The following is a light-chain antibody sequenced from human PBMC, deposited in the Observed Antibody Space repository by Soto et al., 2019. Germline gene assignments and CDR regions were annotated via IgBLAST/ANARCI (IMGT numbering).Light chain of an antibody. J-gene: IGLJ2*01. CDR1: SSDVGAYNY. CDR2: DVT. V-gene: IGLV2-11*01. Sequence: QSVLTQPRSVSGSPGQSITISCTGTSSDVGAYNYVSWYQQHPGKAPKVMIYDVTKRPSGVPNRFSGSKSDNTDSLTISGLHAEDEADYYCCSYAGSNILLFGGGTKLTVL. CDR3: CSYAGSNILL.